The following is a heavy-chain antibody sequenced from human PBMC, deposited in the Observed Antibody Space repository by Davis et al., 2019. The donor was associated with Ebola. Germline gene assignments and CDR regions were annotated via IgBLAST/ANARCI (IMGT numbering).Heavy chain of an antibody. CDR1: GFAVSNDY. CDR3: ANGGAD. V-gene: IGHV3-66*02. J-gene: IGHJ4*02. D-gene: IGHD4-23*01. Sequence: GESLKISCAASGFAVSNDYMSWVRQAPGKGLEWVSVIYRGGSTYYADSVKGRFTISRDNSKNTLYLQMNSLRAEDTAVYYCANGGADWGQGTLVTVSS. CDR2: IYRGGST.